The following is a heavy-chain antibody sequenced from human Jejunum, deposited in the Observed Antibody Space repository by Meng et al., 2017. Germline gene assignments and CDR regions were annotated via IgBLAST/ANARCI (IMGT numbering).Heavy chain of an antibody. J-gene: IGHJ4*02. CDR1: GASISMTNW. V-gene: IGHV4-4*02. CDR2: IDPSEST. CDR3: ARAYCTDVSCHDFFDS. D-gene: IGHD2-8*01. Sequence: QSQMQGVGSGRVEPSGAPSLTFAVSGASISMTNWSSWCRQPPGKGMEWIGKIDPSESTHYNPSLKGRVTISADRSKNQFSLRLTSVTAADTAIYYCARAYCTDVSCHDFFDSWGQGTLVTVSS.